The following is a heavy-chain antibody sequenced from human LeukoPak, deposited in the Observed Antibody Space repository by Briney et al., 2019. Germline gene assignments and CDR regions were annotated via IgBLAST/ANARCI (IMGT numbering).Heavy chain of an antibody. CDR2: INPNSGGT. CDR1: GYTFTRYY. CDR3: ARVAGTLFNYHFDY. D-gene: IGHD4-11*01. Sequence: ASVKVSCKASGYTFTRYYIHWVRQAPGQGLEWMGWINPNSGGTNYAQKFQGRVTMTRDTSISTAYMELSRLRSDDTAVYYCARVAGTLFNYHFDYWGQGTLVTVSS. V-gene: IGHV1-2*02. J-gene: IGHJ4*02.